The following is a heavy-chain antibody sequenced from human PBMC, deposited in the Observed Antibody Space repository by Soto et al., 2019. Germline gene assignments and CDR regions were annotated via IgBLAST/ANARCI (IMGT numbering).Heavy chain of an antibody. CDR3: ARDHLFYVGYCSGGSCPAYDY. V-gene: IGHV3-21*01. Sequence: PGGSLRLSCAASGFTFSSYSMNWVRQAPGKGLEWVSSISSSSSYIYYADSVKGRFTISRDNAKNSLYLQMNSLRAEDTAVYYCARDHLFYVGYCSGGSCPAYDYWGQGTLVTVSS. J-gene: IGHJ4*02. CDR1: GFTFSSYS. D-gene: IGHD2-15*01. CDR2: ISSSSSYI.